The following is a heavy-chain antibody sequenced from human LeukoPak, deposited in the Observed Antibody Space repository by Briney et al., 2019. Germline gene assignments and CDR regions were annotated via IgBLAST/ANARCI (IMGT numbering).Heavy chain of an antibody. D-gene: IGHD6-19*01. CDR1: GFTFSSYS. CDR3: ARDLPGIAVAGTMVHY. J-gene: IGHJ4*02. CDR2: ISSSSSYI. V-gene: IGHV3-21*01. Sequence: PGGSLRLSCAASGFTFSSYSMNWVRQAPGKGLEWVSSISSSSSYIYYADSVKGRFTISRDNAKNSLYLQMNSLRAEDTAVYYCARDLPGIAVAGTMVHYWGQGTLVTVSS.